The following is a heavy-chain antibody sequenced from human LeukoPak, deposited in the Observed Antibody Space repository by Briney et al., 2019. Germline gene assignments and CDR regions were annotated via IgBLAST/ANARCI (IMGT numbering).Heavy chain of an antibody. CDR2: ISAYNGNT. Sequence: ASVKVSCKASGYTFTSYGISWVRQAPGQGLEWMGWISAYNGNTNYAQKLQGRVTMTTDTSTSTAYMELRSLRSDDTAVYYCARDGRAAPYYETNAFDIWAQGTMVTVSS. J-gene: IGHJ3*02. V-gene: IGHV1-18*01. D-gene: IGHD3-16*01. CDR1: GYTFTSYG. CDR3: ARDGRAAPYYETNAFDI.